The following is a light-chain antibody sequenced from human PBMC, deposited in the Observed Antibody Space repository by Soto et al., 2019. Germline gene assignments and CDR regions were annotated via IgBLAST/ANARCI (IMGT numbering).Light chain of an antibody. CDR1: TSNIGSKT. V-gene: IGLV1-44*01. Sequence: QSVLTQPPSASGTPGQRVTISCSGSTSNIGSKTVSWYQQLPRSAPRVLIYNNNDRPSGVPDRFSGSKSGTSASLAISGLQAEDEADYYCATWDDSLPAVFGGGTKLTVL. J-gene: IGLJ2*01. CDR2: NNN. CDR3: ATWDDSLPAV.